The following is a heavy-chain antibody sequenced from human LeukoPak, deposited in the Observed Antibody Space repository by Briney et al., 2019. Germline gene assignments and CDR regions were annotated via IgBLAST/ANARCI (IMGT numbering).Heavy chain of an antibody. V-gene: IGHV3-48*03. Sequence: PGGSLRLSCAASGFTLRSYEMNWVRQAPGKGLEWVSYISDRGTTMYYADSVKGRFTISRDNAKNSLYLQMNSLRAEDTAVYYCARGVDTAMSDYWGQGTLVTVSS. CDR1: GFTLRSYE. CDR2: ISDRGTTM. J-gene: IGHJ4*02. CDR3: ARGVDTAMSDY. D-gene: IGHD5-18*01.